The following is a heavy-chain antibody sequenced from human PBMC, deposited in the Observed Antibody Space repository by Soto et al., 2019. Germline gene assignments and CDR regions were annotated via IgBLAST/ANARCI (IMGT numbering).Heavy chain of an antibody. D-gene: IGHD1-1*01. V-gene: IGHV4-31*03. CDR3: ARAPGNERLDY. CDR2: IYHSGDT. Sequence: QVQLQESGPGLVKPSQTLSLTCTVSGAYVNTGGYYWSWVRQYPGKGLEWIGYIYHSGDTYYNPSXKXXLTISVDTSKNPFSLSLSSVTVADTAVYYCARAPGNERLDYWGQGTLVIVSS. CDR1: GAYVNTGGYY. J-gene: IGHJ4*02.